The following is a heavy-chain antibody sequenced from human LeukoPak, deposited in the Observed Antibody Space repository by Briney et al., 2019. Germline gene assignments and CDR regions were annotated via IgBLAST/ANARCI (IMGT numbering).Heavy chain of an antibody. CDR2: IYYSGST. Sequence: PSETLSLTCTVSGGSISSSNYYWGWIRQPPGKGLEWIGTIYYSGSTYYNPSLKSRVTISIDTSKKQFSLKLSSVTAADTAVYYCARHGVGAGTGTYYFDYWGQGTLVTVSS. J-gene: IGHJ4*02. CDR3: ARHGVGAGTGTYYFDY. V-gene: IGHV4-39*01. CDR1: GGSISSSNYY. D-gene: IGHD6-19*01.